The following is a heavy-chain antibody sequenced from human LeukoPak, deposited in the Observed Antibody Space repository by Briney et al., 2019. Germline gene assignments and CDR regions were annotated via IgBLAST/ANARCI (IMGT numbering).Heavy chain of an antibody. CDR2: ISSSSTNI. Sequence: GGSLRLSCAASGFIFSSYTMNWVRQAPGKGLEWVSSISSSSTNIYYADSVKGRFTISRDNAKNSLYLQVNSLRAEDTAVYYCARLSPGSSSWFDYWGQGTLVTVSS. CDR1: GFIFSSYT. CDR3: ARLSPGSSSWFDY. V-gene: IGHV3-21*01. D-gene: IGHD6-13*01. J-gene: IGHJ4*02.